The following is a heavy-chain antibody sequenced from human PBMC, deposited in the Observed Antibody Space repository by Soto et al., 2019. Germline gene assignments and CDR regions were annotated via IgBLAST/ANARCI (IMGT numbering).Heavy chain of an antibody. CDR3: ARREIQGPIDY. D-gene: IGHD1-26*01. CDR1: GYSISSSNW. Sequence: QVQLQESGPGLVKPSDTLSLTCAVSGYSISSSNWWGWIRQPPGKGLEWIGYIYYSGTTYYNPSLKGRVTMSVDTSKNQFSLKLTAVTAVDTAVYYCARREIQGPIDYWGQGTLVTVSS. V-gene: IGHV4-28*01. CDR2: IYYSGTT. J-gene: IGHJ4*02.